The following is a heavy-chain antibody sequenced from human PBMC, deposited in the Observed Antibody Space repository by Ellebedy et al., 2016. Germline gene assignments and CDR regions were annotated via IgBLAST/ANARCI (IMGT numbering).Heavy chain of an antibody. J-gene: IGHJ4*02. D-gene: IGHD3-3*01. CDR2: IYHSGST. CDR1: GGSISSGGYS. Sequence: LRLSCAVSGGSISSGGYSWSWIRQPPGKGLEWIGYIYHSGSTYYNPSLKSRVTISVDRSKNQFSLKLSSVTAADTAVYYCARGNSFGVVPFFDYWGQGTLVTVSS. V-gene: IGHV4-30-2*01. CDR3: ARGNSFGVVPFFDY.